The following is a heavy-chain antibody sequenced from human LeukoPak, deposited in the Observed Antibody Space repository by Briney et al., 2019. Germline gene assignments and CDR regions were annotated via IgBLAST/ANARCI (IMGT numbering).Heavy chain of an antibody. D-gene: IGHD5-12*01. CDR1: GFAFSSYS. Sequence: GGSLRLSCAASGFAFSSYSMNWVRQAPGKGLEWVSSISSSSSYIYYADSVKGRFTISRDNAKNSLYLQMNSLRAEDTAVYYCARGGDIVAYNYWGQGTLVTVSS. CDR3: ARGGDIVAYNY. V-gene: IGHV3-21*01. CDR2: ISSSSSYI. J-gene: IGHJ4*02.